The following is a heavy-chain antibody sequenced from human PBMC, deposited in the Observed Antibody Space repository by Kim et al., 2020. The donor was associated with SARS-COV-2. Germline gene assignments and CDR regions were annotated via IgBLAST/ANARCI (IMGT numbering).Heavy chain of an antibody. CDR2: IYYSGST. D-gene: IGHD3-22*01. CDR1: GGSISSSSYY. CDR3: ARIPPPYDSSGYYFDY. Sequence: SETLSLTCTVSGGSISSSSYYWGWIRQPPGKGLEWIGSIYYSGSTYYNPSLKSRVTISVDTSKNQFSLKLSSVTAADTAVYYCARIPPPYDSSGYYFDYWGQGTLVTVSS. J-gene: IGHJ4*02. V-gene: IGHV4-39*07.